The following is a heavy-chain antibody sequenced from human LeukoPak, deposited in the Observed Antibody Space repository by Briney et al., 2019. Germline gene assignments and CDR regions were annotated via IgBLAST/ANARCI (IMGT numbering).Heavy chain of an antibody. D-gene: IGHD5-18*01. CDR1: GGSISSSSYY. CDR3: ARGYTAMEPLPGY. J-gene: IGHJ4*02. CDR2: IYYSGST. V-gene: IGHV4-39*07. Sequence: PSEALSLTCTVSGGSISSSSYYWGWIRQPPGKGLEWIGSIYYSGSTCYNPSLKSRVTISVDTSKNQFSLKLSSVTAADTAVYYCARGYTAMEPLPGYWGQGTLVTVSS.